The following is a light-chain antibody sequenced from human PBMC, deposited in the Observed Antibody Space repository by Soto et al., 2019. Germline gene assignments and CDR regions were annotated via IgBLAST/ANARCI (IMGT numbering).Light chain of an antibody. Sequence: EIVLTQSPGTLSLSPGERATLSCRASQSVSSSYLAWYQQKPGQAPRLLIHGASSRATGIPDRFSGSGSGTDCILTISRLEPEDFAVYYCQQYGSSIFTFGPGTKVDIK. J-gene: IGKJ3*01. CDR3: QQYGSSIFT. CDR1: QSVSSSY. CDR2: GAS. V-gene: IGKV3-20*01.